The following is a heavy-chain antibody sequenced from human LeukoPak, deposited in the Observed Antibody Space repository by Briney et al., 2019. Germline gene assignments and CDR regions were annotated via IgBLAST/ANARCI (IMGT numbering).Heavy chain of an antibody. CDR3: ASYGPLELRARWFDP. CDR2: INHSGST. V-gene: IGHV4-34*09. CDR1: GGSFSGYY. Sequence: SETLSLTCVVYGGSFSGYYWSWIRQPPGKGLEWIGEINHSGSTNYNPSLKSRVTISVDTSKNQFSLKLSSVTAADTAVYYCASYGPLELRARWFDPWGQGTLVTVSS. J-gene: IGHJ5*02. D-gene: IGHD1-7*01.